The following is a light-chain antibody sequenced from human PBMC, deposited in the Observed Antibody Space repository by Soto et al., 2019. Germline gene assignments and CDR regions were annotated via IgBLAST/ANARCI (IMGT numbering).Light chain of an antibody. CDR2: DAS. J-gene: IGKJ5*01. Sequence: DIVMTQAPLSLPVTPGEPASISCRSSRSLLDRDDGNTYLDCYLKKPAQSTQLIIYDASARANGIPGRFSGSGSGTDFTLTIRSLEPEDFGVYYCQQRSDWYPITFGQGTRLEIK. CDR1: RSLLDRDDGNTY. CDR3: QQRSDWYPIT. V-gene: IGKV2-40*01.